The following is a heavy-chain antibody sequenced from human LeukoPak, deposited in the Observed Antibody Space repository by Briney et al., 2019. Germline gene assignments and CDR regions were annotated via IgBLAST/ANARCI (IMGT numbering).Heavy chain of an antibody. J-gene: IGHJ4*02. Sequence: GGSLRLPCRASGFIFGDYAMSWVRQAPGKGLEWVGFIRSKAYGGTTEYAASVKDRFTISRDDSRSIAYLQMNSLKTEDTAVYYCSREMATHTGIDYWGQGTLVTVSS. V-gene: IGHV3-49*04. CDR1: GFIFGDYA. CDR3: SREMATHTGIDY. D-gene: IGHD5-24*01. CDR2: IRSKAYGGTT.